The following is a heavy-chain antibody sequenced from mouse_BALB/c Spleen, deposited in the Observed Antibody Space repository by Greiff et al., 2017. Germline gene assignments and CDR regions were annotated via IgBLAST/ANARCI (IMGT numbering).Heavy chain of an antibody. D-gene: IGHD1-1*01. V-gene: IGHV14-3*02. CDR3: APITTVVENYFDY. Sequence: VQLQHSGAELVKPGASVKLSCTASGFNIKDTYMHWVKQRPEQGLEWIGRIDPANGNTKYDPKFQGKATITADTSSNTAYLQLSSLTSEDTAVYYCAPITTVVENYFDYWGKGTTLTVSS. CDR1: GFNIKDTY. CDR2: IDPANGNT. J-gene: IGHJ2*01.